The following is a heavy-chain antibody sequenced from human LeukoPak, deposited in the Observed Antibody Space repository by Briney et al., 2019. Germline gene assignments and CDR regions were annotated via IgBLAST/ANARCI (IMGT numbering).Heavy chain of an antibody. J-gene: IGHJ4*02. Sequence: SGTLSLTCAVSGDSIGSSNWWIWVRQPPGKGLEWTGEIYHSGSTNYNPSLKSRVTISIDKSKNQFSLKLNSVTAADTAVYYCARGSSSWYGSLDYWGQGTLVTVSS. V-gene: IGHV4-4*02. CDR2: IYHSGST. CDR1: GDSIGSSNW. CDR3: ARGSSSWYGSLDY. D-gene: IGHD6-13*01.